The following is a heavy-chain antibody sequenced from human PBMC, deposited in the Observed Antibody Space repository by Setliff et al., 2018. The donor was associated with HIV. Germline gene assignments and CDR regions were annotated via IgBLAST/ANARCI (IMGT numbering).Heavy chain of an antibody. D-gene: IGHD3-3*01. CDR3: ARDRYYNFGSGYHYYYMHA. V-gene: IGHV1-2*02. J-gene: IGHJ6*03. CDR2: INSDSGDT. CDR1: GYTFNAYF. Sequence: ASVKVSCKASGYTFNAYFMHWVRQAPGQGLEWMGWINSDSGDTKYAQKFKGRVTMTTDTSTETAYMEVGSLRYEDTALYYCARDRYYNFGSGYHYYYMHAWGKGTTVTVSS.